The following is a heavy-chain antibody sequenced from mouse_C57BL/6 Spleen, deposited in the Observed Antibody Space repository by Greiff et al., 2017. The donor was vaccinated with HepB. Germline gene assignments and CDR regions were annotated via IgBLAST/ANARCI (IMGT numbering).Heavy chain of an antibody. J-gene: IGHJ4*01. CDR2: ISSGGDYT. CDR3: KREVGSDYAMDY. Sequence: EVQLVESGEGLVKPGGSLKLSCAASGFTFSSYAMSWVRQTPEKRLEWVAYISSGGDYTYYADTVKGRFTMARDNARNTLYLQMSSLKSEDTAMSYWKREVGSDYAMDYWGQGTSVTVSS. D-gene: IGHD1-3*01. V-gene: IGHV5-9-1*02. CDR1: GFTFSSYA.